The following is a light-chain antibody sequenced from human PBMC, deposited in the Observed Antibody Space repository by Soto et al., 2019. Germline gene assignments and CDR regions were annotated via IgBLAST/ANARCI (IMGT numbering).Light chain of an antibody. V-gene: IGLV2-14*03. CDR1: SSDIGAYNF. CDR3: TSWTTSTTMI. Sequence: SVLTQPASVSGSPGQSITISCTGTSSDIGAYNFVSWYQQHPGKAPKLMLYDVNIRPSGVSNRFSGSKSGNTASRTISGLQAEDEADYYCTSWTTSTTMIFGGGTKVTGL. CDR2: DVN. J-gene: IGLJ2*01.